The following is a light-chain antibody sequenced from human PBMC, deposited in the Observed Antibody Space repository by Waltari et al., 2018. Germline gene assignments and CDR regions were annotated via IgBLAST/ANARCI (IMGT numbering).Light chain of an antibody. V-gene: IGLV3-1*01. CDR2: QDI. CDR1: KLGDKY. CDR3: QAWDSSTVV. J-gene: IGLJ2*01. Sequence: SYELTQPPSVSVSPGQTATITCSGHKLGDKYTCWYQQKPGQSPLLVIYQDIERPSGFPERFSGSSSGNTATLTISGSQAMDEADYYCQAWDSSTVVFGGGTKLTVL.